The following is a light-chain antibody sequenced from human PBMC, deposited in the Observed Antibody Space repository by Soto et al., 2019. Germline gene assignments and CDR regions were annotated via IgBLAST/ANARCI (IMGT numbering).Light chain of an antibody. CDR3: MQRVEFPIT. V-gene: IGKV2-28*01. CDR1: ESLLHSLGYNY. J-gene: IGKJ5*01. Sequence: DIVMTQSPLSLSVTPGEPASISCRSSESLLHSLGYNYLVWYLQKPGQAPQLLIDLGSSRASGVPDRFSGSGSGTDLTLKISRVEAEDIGVYYCMQRVEFPITFGQGTRLRL. CDR2: LGS.